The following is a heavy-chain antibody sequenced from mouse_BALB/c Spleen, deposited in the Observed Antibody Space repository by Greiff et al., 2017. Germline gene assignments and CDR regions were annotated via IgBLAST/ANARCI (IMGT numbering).Heavy chain of an antibody. CDR2: ISYSGST. J-gene: IGHJ3*01. V-gene: IGHV3-2*02. CDR3: ARRGYYGSSPGWFAY. D-gene: IGHD1-1*01. CDR1: GYSITSDYA. Sequence: EVQLQESGPGLVKPSQSLSLTCTVTGYSITSDYAWNWIRQFPGNKLEWMGYISYSGSTSYNPSLKSRISITRDTSKNQFFLQLNSVTTEDTATYYCARRGYYGSSPGWFAYWGQGTLVTVSA.